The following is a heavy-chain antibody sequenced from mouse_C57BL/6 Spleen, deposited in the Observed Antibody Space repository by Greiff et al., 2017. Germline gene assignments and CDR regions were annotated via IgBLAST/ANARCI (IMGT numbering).Heavy chain of an antibody. CDR3: ARSPHYYGSSYWYFDV. J-gene: IGHJ1*03. CDR2: IYPGDGDT. CDR1: GYAFSSSW. V-gene: IGHV1-82*01. Sequence: VQLQQSGPELVKPGASVKISCKASGYAFSSSWLNWVKQRPGKGLEWIGRIYPGDGDTNYNGTFKGKATLTADTSSSTAYMQLSSLTSEDSAVYFCARSPHYYGSSYWYFDVWGTGTTVTVSS. D-gene: IGHD1-1*01.